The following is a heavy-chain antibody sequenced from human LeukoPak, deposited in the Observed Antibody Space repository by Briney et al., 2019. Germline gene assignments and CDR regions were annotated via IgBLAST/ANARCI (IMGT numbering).Heavy chain of an antibody. D-gene: IGHD6-13*01. CDR1: GGSISSYY. CDR3: AREGRYGYSSSWHFDY. V-gene: IGHV4-59*01. J-gene: IGHJ4*02. CDR2: IYYSGST. Sequence: SETLSLTCTVSGGSISSYYWSWIRQPPGKGLEWIGYIYYSGSTNYNPSLKSRVTISVDTSKNQFSLKLSSVTAADTAVYYCAREGRYGYSSSWHFDYWGQGTLVTVSS.